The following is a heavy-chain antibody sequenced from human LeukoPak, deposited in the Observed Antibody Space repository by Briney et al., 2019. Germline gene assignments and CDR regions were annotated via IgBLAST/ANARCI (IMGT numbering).Heavy chain of an antibody. D-gene: IGHD6-19*01. V-gene: IGHV3-30*18. CDR1: GFTFSSYG. Sequence: GGSLRLSCAASGFTFSSYGMHWVRQAPGKGLEWVAVISYDGSNKYYADSVKGRFTISRDNSKNTLYQQMNSLGAEDTAVYYCAKDLGYGGWWRYYYYYGMDVWGKGTTVTVSS. J-gene: IGHJ6*04. CDR2: ISYDGSNK. CDR3: AKDLGYGGWWRYYYYYGMDV.